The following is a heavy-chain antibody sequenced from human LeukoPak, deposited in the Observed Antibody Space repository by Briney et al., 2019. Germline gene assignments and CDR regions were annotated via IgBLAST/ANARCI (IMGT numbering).Heavy chain of an antibody. CDR2: IYSDNT. CDR1: GFTVSSNS. Sequence: GGSLRLSCTVSGFTVSSNSMSWVSQAPGKGLEWVSFIYSDNTHYSDSVKGRFTISRDNSKNTLYLQLNSLRPDDTAVFYCSQGLLSWGQGTLLTVAA. V-gene: IGHV3-66*03. J-gene: IGHJ5*02. CDR3: SQGLLS.